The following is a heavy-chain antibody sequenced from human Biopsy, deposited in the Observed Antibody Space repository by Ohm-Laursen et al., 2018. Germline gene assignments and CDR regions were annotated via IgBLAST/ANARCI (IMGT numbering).Heavy chain of an antibody. CDR2: FNSDGTDT. J-gene: IGHJ4*02. V-gene: IGHV3-74*01. CDR1: GFTFSDYA. Sequence: SLRLSCAASGFTFSDYAMHWVRQAPGKGLEWVSRFNSDGTDTTYADSVKGRFTISRDNAKNTLYLQMNSLRVEDTAVYYCAKAGRGYIDYWGQGTLVIVSS. CDR3: AKAGRGYIDY. D-gene: IGHD5-18*01.